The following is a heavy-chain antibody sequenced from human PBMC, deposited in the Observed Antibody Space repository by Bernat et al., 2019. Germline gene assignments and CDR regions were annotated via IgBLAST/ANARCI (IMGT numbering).Heavy chain of an antibody. V-gene: IGHV1-69*06. D-gene: IGHD6-13*01. CDR3: ARVSSSWPPNWFDP. J-gene: IGHJ5*02. CDR2: IIPIFGTA. CDR1: GGTFRSYS. Sequence: QVQLVQSGAEVKKPGSSVKVSCKASGGTFRSYSISWVRQAPGQGLEWMGRIIPIFGTAKYAQKFQGRVTITADTSTSTAYMGLSSLRSEDTAVYYCARVSSSWPPNWFDPWGQGTLVTVSS.